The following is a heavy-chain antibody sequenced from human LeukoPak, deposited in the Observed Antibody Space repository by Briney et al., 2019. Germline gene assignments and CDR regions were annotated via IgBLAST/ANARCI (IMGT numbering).Heavy chain of an antibody. J-gene: IGHJ3*02. V-gene: IGHV3-48*03. CDR3: ARAPSYYEGAFDI. CDR1: GFTFSSYE. Sequence: GGSLRLSCAASGFTFSSYEMNWVRQAPGKGLEWVSYIRGSGSNIYYADSVKGRFTISRDNAKNSLYLQMNSLRAEDTAVYYCARAPSYYEGAFDIWGQGTMVTVSS. CDR2: IRGSGSNI. D-gene: IGHD3-10*01.